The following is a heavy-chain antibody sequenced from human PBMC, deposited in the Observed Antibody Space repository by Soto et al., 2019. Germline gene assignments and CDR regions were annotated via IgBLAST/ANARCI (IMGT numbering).Heavy chain of an antibody. D-gene: IGHD2-15*01. V-gene: IGHV3-9*01. J-gene: IGHJ5*02. CDR1: GFTFGDYA. Sequence: EVQLVESGGGLVQPGGSLRLSCAASGFTFGDYAMHWVRQAPGKGLEWLSGISWNTDNIGYADSVKGRFTVSRDNAGHSLYLQMNSLRPEDTAVYYCAKGRSKIAVVVPFDHWGQGNLVTVSS. CDR3: AKGRSKIAVVVPFDH. CDR2: ISWNTDNI.